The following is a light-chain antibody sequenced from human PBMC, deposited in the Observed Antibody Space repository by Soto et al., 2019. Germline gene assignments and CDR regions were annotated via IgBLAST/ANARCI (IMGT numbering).Light chain of an antibody. J-gene: IGKJ1*01. CDR2: GTS. V-gene: IGKV3-20*01. CDR1: QSFSSSY. CDR3: QQYGSLGT. Sequence: ENVLTQSPGTLHLSPGERATLSCRASQSFSSSYLAWYQQKPGQAPRLLIYGTSTRATGVPDRFSGSGSQTDFTLTISRLEPEDFAVYYCQQYGSLGTFGQGTRVEIK.